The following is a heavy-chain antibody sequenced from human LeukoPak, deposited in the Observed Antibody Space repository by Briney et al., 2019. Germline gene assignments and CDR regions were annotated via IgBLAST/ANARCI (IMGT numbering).Heavy chain of an antibody. V-gene: IGHV4-61*02. CDR2: IYTSGST. CDR1: GVSISSGSYY. D-gene: IGHD3-22*01. CDR3: AREFPALDYYDSSGEGYFDY. J-gene: IGHJ4*02. Sequence: SETLSLTCTVSGVSISSGSYYWRWIRQPAGKGLEWIGRIYTSGSTNYNPSLKSRVTISVDTSKNQFSLKLSSVTAADTAVYYCAREFPALDYYDSSGEGYFDYWGQGTLVTVSS.